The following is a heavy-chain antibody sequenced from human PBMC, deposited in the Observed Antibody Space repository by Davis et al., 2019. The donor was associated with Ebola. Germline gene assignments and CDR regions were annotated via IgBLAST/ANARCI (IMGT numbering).Heavy chain of an antibody. J-gene: IGHJ4*02. CDR1: GFTFSSYS. Sequence: PGGSLRLSCAASGFTFSSYSMNWVRQAPGKGLEWVSSIGSSSSYIYYADSVKGRFTISRDNAKNSLYLQMNSLRAEDTAVYYCARDLSGYWDYWGQGTLVTVSS. CDR2: IGSSSSYI. V-gene: IGHV3-21*01. D-gene: IGHD3-9*01. CDR3: ARDLSGYWDY.